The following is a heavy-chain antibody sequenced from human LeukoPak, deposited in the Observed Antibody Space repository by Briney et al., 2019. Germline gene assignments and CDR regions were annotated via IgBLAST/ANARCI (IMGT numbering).Heavy chain of an antibody. D-gene: IGHD4-23*01. J-gene: IGHJ4*02. CDR1: GYSFTSYW. CDR3: ARPLLLYGGSPYYFDY. CDR2: IYPGDSDT. Sequence: GESLKISCKGSGYSFTSYWIGWVRQMPGKGLEWMGIIYPGDSDTRYSPSFQGQVTISADKSISTAYLQWSSLKASDTAMYYCARPLLLYGGSPYYFDYWGQGTLVTVSS. V-gene: IGHV5-51*01.